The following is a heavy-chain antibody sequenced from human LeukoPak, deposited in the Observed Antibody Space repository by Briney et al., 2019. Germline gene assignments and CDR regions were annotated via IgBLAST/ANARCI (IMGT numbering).Heavy chain of an antibody. J-gene: IGHJ4*02. D-gene: IGHD6-19*01. Sequence: SQTLSLTCAISGDSVSSNNGAWNWIRQSPSRGLEWLGRTYYRSKWYNDYAESMKGRITINSDTSKNQFSLQLNPVAPEDTAVYYCARDLGNSGWYTFDYWGQGTLVTVSS. CDR3: ARDLGNSGWYTFDY. CDR2: TYYRSKWYN. V-gene: IGHV6-1*01. CDR1: GDSVSSNNGA.